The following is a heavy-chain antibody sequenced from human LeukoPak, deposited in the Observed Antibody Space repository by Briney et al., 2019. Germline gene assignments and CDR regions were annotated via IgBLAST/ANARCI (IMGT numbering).Heavy chain of an antibody. Sequence: SVKVSCTASVGTFSCYAICWVRPAPGQGLEWVGRIIPILGIANYAQKFQGRVTITADKSTSTAYMELSSLRSEDTAVYYCARDVGYYYDSSGYSLYGNWGQGTLVTVSS. V-gene: IGHV1-69*04. J-gene: IGHJ4*02. D-gene: IGHD3-22*01. CDR1: VGTFSCYA. CDR3: ARDVGYYYDSSGYSLYGN. CDR2: IIPILGIA.